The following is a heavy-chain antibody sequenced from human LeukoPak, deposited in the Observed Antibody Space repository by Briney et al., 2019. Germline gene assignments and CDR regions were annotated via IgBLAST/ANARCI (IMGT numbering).Heavy chain of an antibody. CDR2: INAGDGNT. J-gene: IGHJ4*02. D-gene: IGHD6-13*01. V-gene: IGHV1-3*01. CDR1: GYTFTTYA. CDR3: ARDPIGSRWPYYFDY. Sequence: ASVKVSCKASGYTFTTYAMHWVRQAPGQRLEWMGWINAGDGNTKYSQKFQARVTITRDTSASTAYMELSSLRSEDTAVYYCARDPIGSRWPYYFDYWGQGTLVTVSS.